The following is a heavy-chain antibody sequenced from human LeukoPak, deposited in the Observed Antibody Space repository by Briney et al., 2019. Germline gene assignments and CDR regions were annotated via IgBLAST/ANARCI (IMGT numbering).Heavy chain of an antibody. V-gene: IGHV4-34*01. J-gene: IGHJ6*02. Sequence: SETLSLTCAVYGGSFSGYYWSWIRQPPGKGLEWIGEINHSGSTNYNPSLRSRVTISVDTPKNQFSLKLSSVTAADTAVYYCARDFAVTTAYYYGVDVWGQGITVTVSS. D-gene: IGHD4-17*01. CDR3: ARDFAVTTAYYYGVDV. CDR2: INHSGST. CDR1: GGSFSGYY.